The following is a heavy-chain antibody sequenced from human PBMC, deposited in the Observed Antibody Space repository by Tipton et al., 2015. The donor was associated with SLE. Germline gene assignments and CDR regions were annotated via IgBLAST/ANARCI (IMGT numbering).Heavy chain of an antibody. J-gene: IGHJ5*02. D-gene: IGHD3-10*02. CDR2: IYYTGST. CDR3: ARDDVPTS. CDR1: GGSISSSSHY. Sequence: TLSLTCTVSGGSISSSSHYWSWIRQPPGKGLEWIGYIYYTGSTNYNPSLKSRVTIPVDTSKNQFSLKLSSVTAADTAVYYCARDDVPTSWGQGTLVTVSS. V-gene: IGHV4-61*01.